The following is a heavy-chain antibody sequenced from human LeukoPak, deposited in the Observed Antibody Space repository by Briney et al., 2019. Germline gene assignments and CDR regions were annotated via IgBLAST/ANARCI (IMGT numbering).Heavy chain of an antibody. CDR3: ARVTGSYPRL. V-gene: IGHV1-69*05. J-gene: IGHJ4*02. CDR1: GGSFSSYA. D-gene: IGHD1-26*01. Sequence: AASVKVSCKASGGSFSSYAISWVRQAPGQGLEWMGRIIPIFGTANYAQKFQGRVTITTDESTSTAYMELSSLRSKDTAVYYCARVTGSYPRLWGQGTLVTVSS. CDR2: IIPIFGTA.